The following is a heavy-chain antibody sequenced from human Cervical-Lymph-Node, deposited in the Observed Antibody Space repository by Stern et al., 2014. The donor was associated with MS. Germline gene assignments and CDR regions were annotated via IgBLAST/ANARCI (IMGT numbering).Heavy chain of an antibody. V-gene: IGHV3-30-3*01. J-gene: IGHJ4*02. Sequence: QVQLVESGGGVVQPGRSLRLSCAASGFTFSNYAMHWVRQAPGKGLEWVAVIAHDGSNKDYADSVKGRFTISRDNSKNTLYLQMSGLRPEDTAVYYCAREGGISCSWFGEGCRWFDYWGQGTLVTVSS. CDR1: GFTFSNYA. D-gene: IGHD3-10*01. CDR3: AREGGISCSWFGEGCRWFDY. CDR2: IAHDGSNK.